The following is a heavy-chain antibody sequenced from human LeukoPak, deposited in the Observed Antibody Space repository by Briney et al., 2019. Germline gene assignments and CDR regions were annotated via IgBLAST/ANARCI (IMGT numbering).Heavy chain of an antibody. V-gene: IGHV3-74*01. CDR1: GFTFSSYW. CDR3: ARSAYSSGWFQIDY. D-gene: IGHD6-19*01. CDR2: INSGGSST. J-gene: IGHJ4*02. Sequence: GGSLRLSCAASGFTFSSYWMHWVRQAPGKGLVWVSRINSGGSSTNYADSVKGRFTISRDNAKNTLYLQMNSLRGEDTAVYYCARSAYSSGWFQIDYWGQGALVTVSS.